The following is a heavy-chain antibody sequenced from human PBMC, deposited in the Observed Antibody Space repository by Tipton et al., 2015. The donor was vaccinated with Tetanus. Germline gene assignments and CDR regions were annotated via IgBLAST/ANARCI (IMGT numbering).Heavy chain of an antibody. D-gene: IGHD3-16*02. CDR3: AKAPPLGDAFDI. CDR1: GFTFDDYA. V-gene: IGHV3-23*01. Sequence: SLRLSCAASGFTFDDYAMHWVRQAPGKGLEWVSAISGSGGSTYYADSVKGRFTISRDNSKNTLYLQMNSLRAEDTAVYYCAKAPPLGDAFDIWGQGTMVTVSS. J-gene: IGHJ3*02. CDR2: ISGSGGST.